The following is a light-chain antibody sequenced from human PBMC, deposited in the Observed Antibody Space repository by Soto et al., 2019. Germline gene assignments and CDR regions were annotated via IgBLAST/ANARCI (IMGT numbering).Light chain of an antibody. J-gene: IGKJ1*01. CDR3: VEGTHWPST. Sequence: DVVMTQSPLSLPVTLGQPASISCRSSQSLVYRDGNAYLNWFQQRPVQSPRRLIYKASRRDSGVPARFSGIGPRTDITLQINRVEAEYGGVYYCVEGTHWPSTFGRGTRVDIK. CDR1: QSLVYRDGNAY. V-gene: IGKV2-30*01. CDR2: KAS.